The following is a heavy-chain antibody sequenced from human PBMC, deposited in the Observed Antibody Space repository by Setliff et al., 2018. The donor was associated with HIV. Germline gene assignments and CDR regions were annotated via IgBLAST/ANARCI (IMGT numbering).Heavy chain of an antibody. CDR1: GYTFTGYY. CDR2: INPNSGGT. V-gene: IGHV1-2*02. Sequence: ASVKVSCKASGYTFTGYYMHWVRQDPGQGLEWMGWINPNSGGTTYAQKCQGRVTMTRDTSISTADMEVSRLRSDDTAVYYCARGMDYYDSSGYIFFPGLPDYWGQGTLVTVSS. D-gene: IGHD3-22*01. J-gene: IGHJ4*02. CDR3: ARGMDYYDSSGYIFFPGLPDY.